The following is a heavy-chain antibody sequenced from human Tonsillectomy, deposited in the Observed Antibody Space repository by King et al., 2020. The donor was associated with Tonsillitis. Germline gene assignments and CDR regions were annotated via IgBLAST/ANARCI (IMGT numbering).Heavy chain of an antibody. Sequence: HVQLVESGGGVVQPGRSLRLSCAASGFTFSSYAMHWVRQAPGKGLEWVAVISYDGSNKYYADSVKGRFTISRDNSKNTLYLQMNNLGAEDTAVYYCAGVTVGGGYSYGAQGAFDYWGQGTLVTVSS. V-gene: IGHV3-30*01. J-gene: IGHJ4*02. D-gene: IGHD5-18*01. CDR1: GFTFSSYA. CDR3: AGVTVGGGYSYGAQGAFDY. CDR2: ISYDGSNK.